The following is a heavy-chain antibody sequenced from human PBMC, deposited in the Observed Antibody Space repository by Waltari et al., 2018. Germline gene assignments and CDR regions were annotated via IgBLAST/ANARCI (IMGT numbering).Heavy chain of an antibody. V-gene: IGHV1-69*05. D-gene: IGHD5-12*01. CDR3: ARGRSSGDDYRYYGMDV. CDR2: IIPIFGTA. Sequence: QVQLVQSGAEVKKPGSSVKVSCKASGGTFSSYAISWVRQAPGQGLEWMGGIIPIFGTANYAQKFQGRVTITTDESTSTAYMELSSLRSEDTAVYYCARGRSSGDDYRYYGMDVWGQGTTVTVSS. CDR1: GGTFSSYA. J-gene: IGHJ6*02.